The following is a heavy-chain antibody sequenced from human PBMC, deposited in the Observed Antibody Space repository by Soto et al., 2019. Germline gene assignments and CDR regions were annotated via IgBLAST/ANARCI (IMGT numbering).Heavy chain of an antibody. J-gene: IGHJ5*02. CDR1: GGCISSYY. Sequence: PSETLSLTCTVSGGCISSYYWSWIRQPPGKGLEWIGYIYYSGSTNYNPSLKSRVTISVDTSKNQFSLKLSSVTAADTAVYYCARGYCISTSCPRGNWYDPWGQGTLVTVSS. CDR2: IYYSGST. CDR3: ARGYCISTSCPRGNWYDP. D-gene: IGHD2-2*01. V-gene: IGHV4-59*01.